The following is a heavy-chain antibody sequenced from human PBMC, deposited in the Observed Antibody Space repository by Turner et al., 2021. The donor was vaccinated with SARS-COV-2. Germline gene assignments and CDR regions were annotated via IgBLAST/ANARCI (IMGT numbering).Heavy chain of an antibody. Sequence: QVQLVQSGAEVKKPGASVKVSCKVSGYTLTELSMHWVRQAPGKGLEWMGGFDPEDGKTIYAQNLQGRVTMTEDTSTDTAYMELRSLRSEDTAVYYCATHYDIVNPYYAPRGYSGMDVWGQGTTVTVSS. J-gene: IGHJ6*02. D-gene: IGHD3-9*01. CDR2: FDPEDGKT. CDR3: ATHYDIVNPYYAPRGYSGMDV. V-gene: IGHV1-24*01. CDR1: GYTLTELS.